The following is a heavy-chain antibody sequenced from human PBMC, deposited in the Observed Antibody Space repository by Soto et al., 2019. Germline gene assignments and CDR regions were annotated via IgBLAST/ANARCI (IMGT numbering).Heavy chain of an antibody. CDR1: GGTFSSYT. J-gene: IGHJ4*02. CDR2: IIPILGIA. D-gene: IGHD4-17*01. Sequence: QVQLVQSGAEVKTPGSSVKVSCKASGGTFSSYTISWVRQAPGQGLEWMGRIIPILGIANYAQKFQGRVTITADKSTSTAYMELSSLRSEDTAVYYCARDNGDYAVDYWGQGTLVTVSS. V-gene: IGHV1-69*08. CDR3: ARDNGDYAVDY.